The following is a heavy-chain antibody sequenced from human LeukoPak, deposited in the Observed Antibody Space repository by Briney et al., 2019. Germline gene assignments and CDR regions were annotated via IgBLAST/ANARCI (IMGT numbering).Heavy chain of an antibody. Sequence: SETLSLTCTVSGGSISSYYWSWIRQPAGKGLEWIGRIYTSGSTNYNPSLKSRVTMSVDTSKNQFSLKLSSVTAADTAVYYCARDSGHCSSTSCEKGYYYYMDVWGKGTTVTVSS. CDR3: ARDSGHCSSTSCEKGYYYYMDV. V-gene: IGHV4-4*07. CDR2: IYTSGST. CDR1: GGSISSYY. D-gene: IGHD2-2*01. J-gene: IGHJ6*03.